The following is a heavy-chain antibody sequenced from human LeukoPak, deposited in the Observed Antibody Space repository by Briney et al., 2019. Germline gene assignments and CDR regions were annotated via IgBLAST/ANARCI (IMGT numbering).Heavy chain of an antibody. Sequence: GGSLRLSCAASDFTFSSYWMHWVRQAPRKGLVWVSRISTDGYTTDYADFVQGRFTASRDNTKNTWSLEMNSLRAEDTAVYYCVVGGSPGYWGQGTLVTVSS. J-gene: IGHJ4*02. V-gene: IGHV3-74*01. D-gene: IGHD2-15*01. CDR3: VVGGSPGY. CDR1: DFTFSSYW. CDR2: ISTDGYTT.